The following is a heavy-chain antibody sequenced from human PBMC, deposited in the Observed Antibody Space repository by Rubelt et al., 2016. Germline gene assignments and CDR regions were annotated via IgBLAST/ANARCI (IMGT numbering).Heavy chain of an antibody. CDR3: ARSKALVIDFDY. V-gene: IGHV1-2*06. Sequence: GYTFTGYYIHWVRQAPGQGLEWIGRINPNSGDTNYAQKFQGRVTMTRDTSISTAYMELSSLRSEDTAVYYCARSKALVIDFDYWGQGTLVTVSS. CDR1: GYTFTGYY. J-gene: IGHJ4*02. CDR2: INPNSGDT. D-gene: IGHD3-10*01.